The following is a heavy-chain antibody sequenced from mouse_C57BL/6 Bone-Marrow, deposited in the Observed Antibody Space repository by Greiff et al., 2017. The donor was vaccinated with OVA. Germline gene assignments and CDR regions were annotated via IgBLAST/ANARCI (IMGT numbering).Heavy chain of an antibody. Sequence: EVQLQESGTVLARPGASVKMSCKTSGYTFTSYWMHWVKQRPGQGLEWIGAIYPGNSDTSYNQKFKGKANLTAVTSASTAYMELSSLTNEDSAVYYCTIFRGYYFDYWGQGTTLTVSS. CDR2: IYPGNSDT. V-gene: IGHV1-5*01. J-gene: IGHJ2*01. CDR1: GYTFTSYW. CDR3: TIFRGYYFDY.